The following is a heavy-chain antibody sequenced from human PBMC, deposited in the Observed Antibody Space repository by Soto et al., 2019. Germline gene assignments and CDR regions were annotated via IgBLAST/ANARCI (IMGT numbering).Heavy chain of an antibody. CDR1: GGSFSGYY. J-gene: IGHJ5*02. Sequence: QVQLQQWGAGLLKPSETLSLTCAVYGGSFSGYYWSWIRQPPGKGLEWIGEINHSGSTNYNPSLKSRVTISVDTSKNQFSLKLSSVTAADTAVYYCARLVVVTQTNWFDPWGQGTLVTVSS. V-gene: IGHV4-34*01. CDR3: ARLVVVTQTNWFDP. D-gene: IGHD2-15*01. CDR2: INHSGST.